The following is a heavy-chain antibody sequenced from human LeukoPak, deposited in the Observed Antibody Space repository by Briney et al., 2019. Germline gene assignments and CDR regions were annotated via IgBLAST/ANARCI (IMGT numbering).Heavy chain of an antibody. Sequence: SETLSLTCAVYGGSFSGYYWSWNRQPPGKGLEWIGEINHSGSTNYNPSLKSRVTISVDTSKNQFSLKLSSVTAADTAVYYCARGLNRIAAAGEYFQHWGQGTLVTVSS. V-gene: IGHV4-34*01. D-gene: IGHD6-13*01. J-gene: IGHJ1*01. CDR1: GGSFSGYY. CDR2: INHSGST. CDR3: ARGLNRIAAAGEYFQH.